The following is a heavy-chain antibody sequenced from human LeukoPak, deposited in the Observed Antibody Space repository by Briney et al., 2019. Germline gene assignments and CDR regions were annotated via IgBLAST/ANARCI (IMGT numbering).Heavy chain of an antibody. CDR1: GGSISSGDFY. Sequence: PSETLSLTCTVSGGSISSGDFYWSWIRQPPGKGLEWIGYIYYSGSTSYNPSLKSRVTMSVDTSKNQFSLKLSSVTAADTAVYYCARDREFYDSSSYYYSYAMDVWGQGTTVTVSS. J-gene: IGHJ6*02. V-gene: IGHV4-30-4*01. CDR3: ARDREFYDSSSYYYSYAMDV. D-gene: IGHD3-22*01. CDR2: IYYSGST.